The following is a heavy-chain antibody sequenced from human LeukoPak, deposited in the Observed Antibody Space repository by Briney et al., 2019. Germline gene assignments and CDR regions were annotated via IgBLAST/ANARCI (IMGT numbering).Heavy chain of an antibody. Sequence: GGSLRLSCAASGFSLSSYSMNWVRQAPGKGLEWVSYIISSSSIMNYADSVKGRFTISRDNAKTSLYLQMNSLRAEDTAVYYCARRPSIAGGDYPHYWGQGTLVTVSS. D-gene: IGHD6-13*01. CDR3: ARRPSIAGGDYPHY. CDR2: IISSSSIM. V-gene: IGHV3-48*01. J-gene: IGHJ4*02. CDR1: GFSLSSYS.